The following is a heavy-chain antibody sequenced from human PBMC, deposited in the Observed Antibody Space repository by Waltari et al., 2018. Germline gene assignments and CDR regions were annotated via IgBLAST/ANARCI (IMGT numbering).Heavy chain of an antibody. CDR1: GFTFSSYW. Sequence: EVQLVESGGGLVQPGGSLRLSCAASGFTFSSYWMSWVRQAPGQGLGWVANIKQDGSEKYYVDSVKGRFTISRDNAKNSLYLQMNSLRAEDTAVYYCARGHRYCSGGSCFGGGDFDYWGQGTLVTVSS. V-gene: IGHV3-7*01. CDR3: ARGHRYCSGGSCFGGGDFDY. D-gene: IGHD2-15*01. J-gene: IGHJ4*02. CDR2: IKQDGSEK.